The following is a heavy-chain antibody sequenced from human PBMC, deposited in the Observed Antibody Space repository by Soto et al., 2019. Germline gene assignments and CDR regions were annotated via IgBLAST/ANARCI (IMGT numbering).Heavy chain of an antibody. CDR1: GGSFSGYY. D-gene: IGHD2-15*01. J-gene: IGHJ5*02. CDR3: ARDLGGWFDP. Sequence: SETLSLTCAVYGGSFSGYYWSWIRQPPGKGLEWIGEINHSGSTNYNPSLKSRVTISVDTSKNQFSLKLSSVTAADTDVYYCARDLGGWFDPWGQGTLVTVYS. CDR2: INHSGST. V-gene: IGHV4-34*01.